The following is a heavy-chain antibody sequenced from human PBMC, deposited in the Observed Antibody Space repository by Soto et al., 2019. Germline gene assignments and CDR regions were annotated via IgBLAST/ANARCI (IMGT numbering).Heavy chain of an antibody. V-gene: IGHV3-66*01. J-gene: IGHJ6*04. Sequence: EVQLVESGGGLVQPGGSLRLSCAASGFTVSSKSMSWVRQAPGKGLEWVSLIQSGGLTYYADSVKGRFTITRDTSENTVHLQMDSLRAEDSAVYYCARDDVLCDGGRCYGVPLDAWGKGTTVTVSS. CDR2: IQSGGLT. CDR1: GFTVSSKS. D-gene: IGHD2-15*01. CDR3: ARDDVLCDGGRCYGVPLDA.